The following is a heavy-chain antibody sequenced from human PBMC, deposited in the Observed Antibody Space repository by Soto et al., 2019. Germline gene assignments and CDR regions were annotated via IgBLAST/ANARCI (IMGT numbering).Heavy chain of an antibody. CDR1: GFTFDDYA. D-gene: IGHD2-15*01. CDR2: ISWNSGSI. J-gene: IGHJ4*02. Sequence: EVQLVESGGGLVQPGRSLRLSCAASGFTFDDYAMHWVRQAPGKGLEWVSGISWNSGSIGYADSVKGRFTISRDNAKNSLYLQINSLRAEDTALYYCAKDRLGYCSGGSCYWAGFDYWGQGTLVTVSS. CDR3: AKDRLGYCSGGSCYWAGFDY. V-gene: IGHV3-9*01.